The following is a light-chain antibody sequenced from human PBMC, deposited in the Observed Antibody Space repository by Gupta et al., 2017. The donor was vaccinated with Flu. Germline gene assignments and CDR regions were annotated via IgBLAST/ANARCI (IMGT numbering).Light chain of an antibody. CDR2: GTS. CDR3: QQYGASPPRYT. J-gene: IGKJ2*01. Sequence: LAWSPGERATLFCRARKNICHSSLAWDRQLHGQGPSLLIFGTSRRATGIPDRFSATGSGTDFSLTISSLEPEDSAVYFCQQYGASPPRYTFGQGTKLEIK. CDR1: KNICHSS. V-gene: IGKV3-20*01.